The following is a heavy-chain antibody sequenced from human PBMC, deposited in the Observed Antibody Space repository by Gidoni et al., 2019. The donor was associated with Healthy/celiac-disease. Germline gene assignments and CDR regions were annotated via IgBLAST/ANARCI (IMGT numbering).Heavy chain of an antibody. CDR1: GGSISSSSYY. CDR2: IYYSGST. CDR3: ASRIQLWFDY. Sequence: QLQLQASGPGLVKPSETLSLTCTVSGGSISSSSYYWGWIRQPPGKGLEWIGGIYYSGSTYYNPSLKSRVTISVDTSKNQFSLKLSSVTAADTAVYYCASRIQLWFDYWGQGTLVTVSS. V-gene: IGHV4-39*01. D-gene: IGHD5-18*01. J-gene: IGHJ4*02.